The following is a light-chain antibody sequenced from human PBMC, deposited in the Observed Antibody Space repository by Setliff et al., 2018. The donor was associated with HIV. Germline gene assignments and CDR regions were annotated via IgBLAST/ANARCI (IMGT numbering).Light chain of an antibody. CDR3: CSNTGSNTYV. V-gene: IGLV2-23*01. CDR2: QAT. CDR1: SSDIGRYNL. Sequence: SVLAQPASVSGSPGQSITISCTGTSSDIGRYNLVSWYQQYPGKAPKLMIYQATKRPSGVSNCFSGSKSGNTASLTISGLQAEDEADYYCCSNTGSNTYVFGSGTKVTVL. J-gene: IGLJ1*01.